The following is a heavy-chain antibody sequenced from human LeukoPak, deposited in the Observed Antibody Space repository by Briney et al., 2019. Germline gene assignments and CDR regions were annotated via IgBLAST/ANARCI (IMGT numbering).Heavy chain of an antibody. Sequence: GESLKISCKGSGYSFTSYWIGWVRQMPGKGLEWMGIIYPGDSDTRYSPSFQGQVTISAGKSIGTAYLQWSSLKASDTAMYYCARVTMVRGVFHWSDPWGQGTLVTVSS. D-gene: IGHD3-10*01. CDR1: GYSFTSYW. CDR2: IYPGDSDT. J-gene: IGHJ5*02. CDR3: ARVTMVRGVFHWSDP. V-gene: IGHV5-51*01.